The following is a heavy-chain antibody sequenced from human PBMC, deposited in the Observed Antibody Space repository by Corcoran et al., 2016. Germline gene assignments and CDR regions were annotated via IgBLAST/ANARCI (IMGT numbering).Heavy chain of an antibody. D-gene: IGHD6-19*01. V-gene: IGHV4-39*07. CDR2: MNYRGRT. Sequence: QQQLQSSGPVMVKPSETLSLTCTVSDASINSISYYWSWIREPPGKGLEWIGSMNYRGRTYFNPSLESRVTISVYTSKNQFSLKMSSMTAADTAVYDCARGPGSTVSGVDFYYYGMDVWAKVPRSPSP. CDR3: ARGPGSTVSGVDFYYYGMDV. CDR1: DASINSISYY. J-gene: IGHJ6*02.